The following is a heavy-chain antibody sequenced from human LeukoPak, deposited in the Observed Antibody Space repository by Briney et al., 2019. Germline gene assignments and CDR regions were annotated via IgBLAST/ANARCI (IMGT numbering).Heavy chain of an antibody. V-gene: IGHV3-23*01. Sequence: GGSQRLSCAASVFSFSSYGMSWVRQAAGKGLECGSAFSGSGVGTYYADSVKGRFTISRDNSKNTLYLQMNSLRAEDTAVYYCAKLGRMVRGVIITSGFDYFDYRGQGTLVTVSS. J-gene: IGHJ4*02. CDR1: VFSFSSYG. CDR2: FSGSGVGT. D-gene: IGHD3-10*01. CDR3: AKLGRMVRGVIITSGFDYFDY.